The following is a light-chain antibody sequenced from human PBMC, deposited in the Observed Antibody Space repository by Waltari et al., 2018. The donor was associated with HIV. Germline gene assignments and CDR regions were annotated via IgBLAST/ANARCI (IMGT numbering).Light chain of an antibody. J-gene: IGLJ2*01. CDR2: DKK. Sequence: QSVLTQPPSVSAAPGQKVTISCSGSSSNIGKHFVSWYKQLPGAAPKPLIYDKKKRPSGIPDRFSGAKSGTSATLGITGLQTGDEDDYYGGTWDSSLSGVVFGGGTKLTVL. CDR1: SSNIGKHF. V-gene: IGLV1-51*01. CDR3: GTWDSSLSGVV.